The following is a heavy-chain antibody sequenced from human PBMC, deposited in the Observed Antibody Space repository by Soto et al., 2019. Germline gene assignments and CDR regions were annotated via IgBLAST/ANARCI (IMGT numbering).Heavy chain of an antibody. V-gene: IGHV4-39*07. CDR1: GGSISSGGYY. Sequence: PSETLSLTCTVSGGSISSGGYYWSWIRQPPGKGLEWIGEINHSGSTNYNPSLKSRVTISVDTSKNQFSLKLSSVTAADTAVYYCARVRVYCSSTSCRTKIFDYWGQGTLVTVS. CDR2: INHSGST. J-gene: IGHJ4*02. CDR3: ARVRVYCSSTSCRTKIFDY. D-gene: IGHD2-2*01.